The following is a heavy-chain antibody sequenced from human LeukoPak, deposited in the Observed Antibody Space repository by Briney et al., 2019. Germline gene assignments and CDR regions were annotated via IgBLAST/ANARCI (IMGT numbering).Heavy chain of an antibody. CDR3: ARNSHSNGMDV. CDR2: IYPGDSDT. J-gene: IGHJ6*02. V-gene: IGHV5-51*01. D-gene: IGHD2-15*01. CDR1: GYTFTTYW. Sequence: GASLQISCQGSGYTFTTYWIGWVRPMPGEGLEWMGIIYPGDSDTTYSPSFQGQVTFSADKSISTAYLQWRSLKASDTAMYYCARNSHSNGMDVWGQGTTVTVSS.